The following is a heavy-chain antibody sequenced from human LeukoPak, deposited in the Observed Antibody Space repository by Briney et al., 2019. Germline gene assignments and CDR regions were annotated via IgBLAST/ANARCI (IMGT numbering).Heavy chain of an antibody. D-gene: IGHD6-6*01. CDR2: IYPGDSDT. J-gene: IGHJ5*02. V-gene: IGHV5-51*01. CDR3: ARQRIAARHWFDP. CDR1: GYSFTSYW. Sequence: GESLKISCKGSGYSFTSYWIGWVRQIPGKGPEWMGIIYPGDSDTRYSPSFQGQVTISADKSISTAYLQWSSLKASDTAMYYCARQRIAARHWFDPWGQGTLVTVSS.